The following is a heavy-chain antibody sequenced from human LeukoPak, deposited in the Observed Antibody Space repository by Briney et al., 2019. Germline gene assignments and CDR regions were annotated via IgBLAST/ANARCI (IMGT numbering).Heavy chain of an antibody. D-gene: IGHD2-8*02. Sequence: ASVKVCCKASGYTFTTYDINWVRQATGRGLEWMGWMSPNNGHTGYAQKFQGRVTMTRDTSINTAYMELSSLTSEDTAVYYCARNPYGTGHFDPWGQGSLVTVSS. CDR1: GYTFTTYD. J-gene: IGHJ5*02. CDR3: ARNPYGTGHFDP. V-gene: IGHV1-8*01. CDR2: MSPNNGHT.